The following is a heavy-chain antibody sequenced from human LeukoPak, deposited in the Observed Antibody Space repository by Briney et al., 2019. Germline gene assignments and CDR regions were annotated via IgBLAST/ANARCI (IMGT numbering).Heavy chain of an antibody. V-gene: IGHV3-48*03. CDR1: GFTFSSYE. D-gene: IGHD2-21*01. CDR3: ARGGARFPLDY. Sequence: GGSLRLSCAASGFTFSSYEMNWVRQAPGKGLEWISYIGSAIYYADSVKGRFTISRDNAKNSLYLQMNSLRAEDTAVYYCARGGARFPLDYWGQGTLVTVSS. J-gene: IGHJ4*02. CDR2: IGSAI.